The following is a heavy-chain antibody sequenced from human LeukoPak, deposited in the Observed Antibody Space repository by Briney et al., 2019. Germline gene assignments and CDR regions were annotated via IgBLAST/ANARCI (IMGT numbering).Heavy chain of an antibody. CDR2: ISYDGSNK. CDR3: ARHKGFGVVITSLDY. Sequence: PGGSLRLSCAASGFTFSSYAMHWVRQAPGKGLEWVAVISYDGSNKYYADSVKGRFTISRDNSKNTLYLQMNSLRAEDTAVYYCARHKGFGVVITSLDYWGQGTLVTVSS. J-gene: IGHJ4*02. D-gene: IGHD3-3*01. V-gene: IGHV3-30-3*01. CDR1: GFTFSSYA.